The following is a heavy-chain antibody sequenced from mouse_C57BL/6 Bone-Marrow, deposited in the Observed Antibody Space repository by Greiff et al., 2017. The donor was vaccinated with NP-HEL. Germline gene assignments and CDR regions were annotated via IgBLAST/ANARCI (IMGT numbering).Heavy chain of an antibody. D-gene: IGHD1-1*01. J-gene: IGHJ3*01. V-gene: IGHV1-81*01. Sequence: QVQLKESGAELARPGASVKLSCKASGYTFTSYGISWVKQRTGQGLEWIGEIYPRSGNTYYNEKFKGKATLTADKSSSTAYMELRSLTSEDSAVYVCAREAYYGRSYDWCAYWGQGTLVTVSA. CDR1: GYTFTSYG. CDR3: AREAYYGRSYDWCAY. CDR2: IYPRSGNT.